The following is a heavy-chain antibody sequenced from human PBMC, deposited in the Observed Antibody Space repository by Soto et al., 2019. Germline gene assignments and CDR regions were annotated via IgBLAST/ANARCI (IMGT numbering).Heavy chain of an antibody. D-gene: IGHD5-18*01. Sequence: EVQLLESGGGLVQPGGSLRLSCAASGFTFSSYAMSWVRQAPGKGLEWVSAISGSGGSTYYADSVKGRFTISRDNSKNXLYLQMNSLRAEDTAVYYCARGYSYGGYYYYGMDVWGQGTTVTVSS. CDR1: GFTFSSYA. CDR3: ARGYSYGGYYYYGMDV. V-gene: IGHV3-23*01. J-gene: IGHJ6*02. CDR2: ISGSGGST.